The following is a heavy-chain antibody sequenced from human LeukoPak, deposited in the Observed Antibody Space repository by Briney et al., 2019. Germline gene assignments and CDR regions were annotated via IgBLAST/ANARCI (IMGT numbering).Heavy chain of an antibody. V-gene: IGHV3-21*01. J-gene: IGHJ3*02. D-gene: IGHD2-2*01. CDR2: ISSSSSYI. Sequence: GGSLRPSCAASGFTFSSYSMNWVRQAPGKGLEWVSSISSSSSYIYYADSVKGRFTISRDNAKNSLYLQMNSLRAEDTAVYYCARWEGPVVPAASKDAFDIWGQGTMVTVSS. CDR1: GFTFSSYS. CDR3: ARWEGPVVPAASKDAFDI.